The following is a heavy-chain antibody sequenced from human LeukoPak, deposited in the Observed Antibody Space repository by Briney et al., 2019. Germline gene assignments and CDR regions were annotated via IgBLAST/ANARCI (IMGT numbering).Heavy chain of an antibody. Sequence: GASAKLSCKAFGYTFTGYWMHWVRQAPGQGPEWMGVISPSGGSTIYAQKFKGRVTLTRDMSTSTDYLELSSLRSEDTAVYYCARARGVAGHDYWGQGTLVTVSS. J-gene: IGHJ4*02. CDR3: ARARGVAGHDY. D-gene: IGHD3-10*01. CDR2: ISPSGGST. V-gene: IGHV1-46*01. CDR1: GYTFTGYW.